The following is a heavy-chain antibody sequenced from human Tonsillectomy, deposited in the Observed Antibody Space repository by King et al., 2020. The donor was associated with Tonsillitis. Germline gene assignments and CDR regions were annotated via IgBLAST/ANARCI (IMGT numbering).Heavy chain of an antibody. CDR2: IYYSGNT. CDR1: GGSISGGEYY. Sequence: QLQESGPGLVKPSQTLALTGTVSGGSISGGEYYWSWIRQHPGKGLEWIGYIYYSGNTYYNPSLKSRLTISLDTSKNQLSLNLSSVTAADTAVYYCGRYEGGVFDHWGQGTLVTVSS. D-gene: IGHD2-15*01. CDR3: GRYEGGVFDH. J-gene: IGHJ5*02. V-gene: IGHV4-31*03.